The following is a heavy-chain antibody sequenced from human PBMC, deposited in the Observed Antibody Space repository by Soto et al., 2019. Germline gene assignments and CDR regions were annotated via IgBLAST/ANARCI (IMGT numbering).Heavy chain of an antibody. D-gene: IGHD2-15*01. CDR1: GGSISSYY. V-gene: IGHV4-59*01. CDR3: AREEDCSGGSCYSDGAFDI. Sequence: SETLSLTCTVSGGSISSYYWSWIRQPPGKGLEWIGYIYYSGSTNYNPSLKSRVTISVDTSKNQFSLKLSSVTAADTAVYYCAREEDCSGGSCYSDGAFDIWGQGTMVTVSS. CDR2: IYYSGST. J-gene: IGHJ3*02.